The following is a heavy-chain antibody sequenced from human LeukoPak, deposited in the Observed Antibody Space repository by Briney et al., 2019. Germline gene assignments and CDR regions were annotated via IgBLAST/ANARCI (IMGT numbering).Heavy chain of an antibody. V-gene: IGHV3-20*04. CDR2: INWNGGST. CDR1: EFTFDDYG. D-gene: IGHD3-10*01. Sequence: PGGSLRLSCAASEFTFDDYGMSWVRQAPGKGLEWVSGINWNGGSTGYADSVKGRFTISRDNAKNSLYLQMNSLRAEDTALYYCARGARGVSGYYFDFWGQGTLVTVSS. J-gene: IGHJ4*02. CDR3: ARGARGVSGYYFDF.